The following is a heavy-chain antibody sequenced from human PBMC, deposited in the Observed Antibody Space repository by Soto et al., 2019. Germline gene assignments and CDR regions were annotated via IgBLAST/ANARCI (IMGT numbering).Heavy chain of an antibody. Sequence: GSLRLSCAASGFTFSSYAMSWVRQAPGKGLEWVSVITDSGASTFYADSVKGRFTISRDNSKNTLYLQMNSLRAEDTAIFYCAKVGSYCTSTSCPANFDYWGQGTLVTVSS. V-gene: IGHV3-23*01. CDR1: GFTFSSYA. CDR2: ITDSGAST. D-gene: IGHD2-2*01. CDR3: AKVGSYCTSTSCPANFDY. J-gene: IGHJ4*02.